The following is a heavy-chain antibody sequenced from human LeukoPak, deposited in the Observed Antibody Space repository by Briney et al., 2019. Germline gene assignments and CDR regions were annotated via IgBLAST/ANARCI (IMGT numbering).Heavy chain of an antibody. CDR2: IYYSGST. J-gene: IGHJ3*02. CDR1: GGSISSSSYY. CDR3: ARGDDYVWGSYRCSDAFDI. D-gene: IGHD3-16*02. V-gene: IGHV4-39*07. Sequence: SETLSLTCTVSGGSISSSSYYWGWIRQPPGKGLEWIGSIYYSGSTYYNPSLKSRVTISVDTSKNQFSLKLSSVTAADTAVYYCARGDDYVWGSYRCSDAFDIWGQGTMVTVSS.